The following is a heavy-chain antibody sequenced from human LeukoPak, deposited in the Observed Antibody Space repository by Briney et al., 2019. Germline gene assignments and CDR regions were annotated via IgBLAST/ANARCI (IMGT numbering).Heavy chain of an antibody. CDR2: IYSGGST. Sequence: GGSLRLSCAASGFTASSNHMSWVRQTPGKGLEWVSLIYSGGSTYYADSVKGRFTISRDNSKTTLYLQMNSLRAEDTAVYYCARPEAGSGSPFLAYWGQGTLVTVSS. CDR1: GFTASSNH. V-gene: IGHV3-66*04. CDR3: ARPEAGSGSPFLAY. J-gene: IGHJ4*02. D-gene: IGHD3-10*01.